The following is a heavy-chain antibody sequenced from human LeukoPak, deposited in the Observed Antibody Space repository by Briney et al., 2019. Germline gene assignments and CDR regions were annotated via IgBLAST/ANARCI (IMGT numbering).Heavy chain of an antibody. CDR1: GGTFSSYA. Sequence: SVKVSCKASGGTFSSYAISWVRQAPGQGLEWMGGIIPIFGTANYAQKFQGRVTITTDESTSTAYMELSRLRSDDTAVYYCARTDCSSTSCWFDPWGQGTLVTVSS. CDR2: IIPIFGTA. V-gene: IGHV1-69*05. D-gene: IGHD2-2*01. J-gene: IGHJ5*02. CDR3: ARTDCSSTSCWFDP.